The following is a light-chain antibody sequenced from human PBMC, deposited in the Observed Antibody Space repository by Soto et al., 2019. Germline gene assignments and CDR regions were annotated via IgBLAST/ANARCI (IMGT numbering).Light chain of an antibody. CDR2: DVS. J-gene: IGLJ1*01. CDR3: SSYTSSNTQV. V-gene: IGLV2-14*03. CDR1: SSDVGGYNF. Sequence: QSALTQPASVSGSPGQSITISCTGTSSDVGGYNFVSWYQQHPGKAPKFLIYDVSNRPSGVSTRFSGSKSGNTASLTISGLQAEDEADYYCSSYTSSNTQVFGTGT.